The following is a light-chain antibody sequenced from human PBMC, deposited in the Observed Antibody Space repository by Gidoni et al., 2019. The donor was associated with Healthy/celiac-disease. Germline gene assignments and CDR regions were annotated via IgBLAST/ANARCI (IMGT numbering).Light chain of an antibody. Sequence: NFMLTQPHSVSDSPGTTVTISCTGSSGSIASNYVQWYQQRPGSAPTTLIYDDNQRPSGVPDRFSGSIDSSSNSASLTISGLKTEDEADYYCQSYDSSNHWVFGGGTKLTVL. J-gene: IGLJ3*02. CDR3: QSYDSSNHWV. CDR2: DDN. V-gene: IGLV6-57*02. CDR1: SGSIASNY.